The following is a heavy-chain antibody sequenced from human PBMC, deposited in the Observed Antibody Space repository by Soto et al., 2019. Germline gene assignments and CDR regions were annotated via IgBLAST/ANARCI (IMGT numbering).Heavy chain of an antibody. J-gene: IGHJ4*02. CDR2: INAGNGNT. CDR1: GYTFTSYA. Sequence: ASVKVSCKASGYTFTSYAMHWVRQAPGQRLEWMGWINAGNGNTKYSQKFQGRVTITRDTSASTAYMELSSLRSEDTAVYYCARGGGSSFVAGHGFDYWGQGTLVTVSS. CDR3: ARGGGSSFVAGHGFDY. V-gene: IGHV1-3*01. D-gene: IGHD6-6*01.